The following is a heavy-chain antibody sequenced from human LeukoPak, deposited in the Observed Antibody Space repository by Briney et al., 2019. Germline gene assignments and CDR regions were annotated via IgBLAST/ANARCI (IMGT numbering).Heavy chain of an antibody. CDR3: ATRSGSYPYYFDY. CDR1: GYTFTNYG. J-gene: IGHJ4*02. V-gene: IGHV1-18*01. Sequence: ASVKVSCKASGYTFTNYGISWVRQAPGQGLEYMGWISPYKGNTNYAQKLQGRVTMTTDTSTSTAYMELRSLRSDDTAVYYCATRSGSYPYYFDYWGQGTLVTVSS. CDR2: ISPYKGNT. D-gene: IGHD1-26*01.